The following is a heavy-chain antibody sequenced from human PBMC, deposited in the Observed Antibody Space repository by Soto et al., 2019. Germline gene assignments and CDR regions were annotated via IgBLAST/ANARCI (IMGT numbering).Heavy chain of an antibody. V-gene: IGHV3-11*01. D-gene: IGHD3-10*01. CDR1: GLTFSDHY. J-gene: IGHJ6*02. CDR2: ISSSACTI. Sequence: QVQLVESGGGLVKPGGSLRLSCAASGLTFSDHYMTWIRQAPGKGLEWISYISSSACTIYYADSVKGRFTISRDNAKNSLYLQMTNLRAEDTAVYYCARAPYFGSGTYYYYALDVWGQGTTVTVSS. CDR3: ARAPYFGSGTYYYYALDV.